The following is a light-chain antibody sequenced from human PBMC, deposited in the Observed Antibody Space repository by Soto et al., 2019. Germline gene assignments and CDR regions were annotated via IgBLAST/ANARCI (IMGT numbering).Light chain of an antibody. J-gene: IGKJ1*01. Sequence: IQVTKSPVTLSGSVVDRVTLTCRASQTNSSWLAWYQQKPGKAPKLLIYKASTLKSGGPSRFSGSGSGTEFTLTISSLQPDDFATYYCQLYNIHSEAFGQGTKVDIK. CDR3: QLYNIHSEA. CDR1: QTNSSW. V-gene: IGKV1-5*03. CDR2: KAS.